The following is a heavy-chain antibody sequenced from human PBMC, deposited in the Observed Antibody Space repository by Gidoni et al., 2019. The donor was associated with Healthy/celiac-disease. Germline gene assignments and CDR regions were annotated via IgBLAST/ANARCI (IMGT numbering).Heavy chain of an antibody. D-gene: IGHD3-3*01. Sequence: EVQLLESGGGLVQPGGSLRLSCAASGFTFSSYAMSWVRQAPGKGLEWVSAISGSGGSTYYADSVKGRFTISRDNSKNTLYLQMNSLRAEDTAVYYCATHTHYDFWSGYLKAFDIWGQGTMVTVSS. V-gene: IGHV3-23*01. CDR2: ISGSGGST. J-gene: IGHJ3*02. CDR1: GFTFSSYA. CDR3: ATHTHYDFWSGYLKAFDI.